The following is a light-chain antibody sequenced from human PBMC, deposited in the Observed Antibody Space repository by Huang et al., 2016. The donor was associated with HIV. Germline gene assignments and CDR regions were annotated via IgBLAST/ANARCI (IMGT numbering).Light chain of an antibody. V-gene: IGKV3-11*01. CDR2: DAS. Sequence: EIVLTQSPATLSLSPGERATLSCRASQSVSSSLAWYQQKPGQAPRLLIYDASKRVTGIPARFSGGGSGTDFTLTISRLEPADFATYYCQQRYSWPALTFGGGTKVEIK. J-gene: IGKJ4*01. CDR3: QQRYSWPALT. CDR1: QSVSSS.